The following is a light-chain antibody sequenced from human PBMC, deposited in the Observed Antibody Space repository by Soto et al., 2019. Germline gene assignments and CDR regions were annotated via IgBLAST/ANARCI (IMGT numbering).Light chain of an antibody. CDR1: SGHSSYI. CDR3: ETWDSNSWV. Sequence: QLVLAQSSSASASLGSSVKLTCTLSSGHSSYIIAWHQQQPGKAPRYLMNLETSGSYNKGSGVPDRFSGSSSGADRYLTISNLQFEDAADYYCETWDSNSWVFGGGTKLTVL. CDR2: LETSGSY. J-gene: IGLJ3*02. V-gene: IGLV4-60*02.